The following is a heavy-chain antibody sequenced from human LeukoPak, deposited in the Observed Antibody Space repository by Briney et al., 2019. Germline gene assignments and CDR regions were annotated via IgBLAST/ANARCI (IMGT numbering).Heavy chain of an antibody. D-gene: IGHD2-2*01. CDR3: ARFSFGGSSTSRGFDY. CDR1: GGSFSGYY. J-gene: IGHJ4*02. CDR2: INHSGST. Sequence: SETLSLTCAVYGGSFSGYYWSWIRQPPGKGLEWIGEINHSGSTNYNPSLKSRDTISVDTSKSQFSLKLSSVTAADTAVYYCARFSFGGSSTSRGFDYWGQGTLVTVSS. V-gene: IGHV4-34*01.